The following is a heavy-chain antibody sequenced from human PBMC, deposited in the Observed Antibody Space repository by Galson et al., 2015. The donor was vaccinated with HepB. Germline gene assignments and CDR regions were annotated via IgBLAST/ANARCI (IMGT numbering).Heavy chain of an antibody. CDR1: GGSVSSSSYY. V-gene: IGHV4-39*01. J-gene: IGHJ4*02. Sequence: SETLSLTCTVSGGSVSSSSYYWGWIRQPPGKGLEWIGSIYDSGSTYYYPSLKSRVTISVDTSKNQFSLELTSVTAADTAVYYCARRVEAINYYFDHWGQGALVTVSS. CDR2: IYDSGST. CDR3: ARRVEAINYYFDH. D-gene: IGHD5-12*01.